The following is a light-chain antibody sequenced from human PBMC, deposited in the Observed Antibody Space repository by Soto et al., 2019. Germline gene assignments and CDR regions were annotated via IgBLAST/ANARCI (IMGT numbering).Light chain of an antibody. J-gene: IGKJ4*01. CDR1: QDISNY. CDR2: DAA. V-gene: IGKV1-33*01. CDR3: QQYDNLPLT. Sequence: DIQMTQSPSSLSASVGDRVTITCQASQDISNYLSWYQQKPGKAPKLLIYDAANLETGAPSRFTGSGSATDFTFTIDSLQPEDIATYYCQQYDNLPLTFGGGTKVDIK.